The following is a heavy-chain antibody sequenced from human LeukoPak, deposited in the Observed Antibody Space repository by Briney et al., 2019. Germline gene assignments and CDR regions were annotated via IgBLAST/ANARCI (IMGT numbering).Heavy chain of an antibody. CDR2: IYSVGST. CDR3: ARAGYSSSWYQFDY. V-gene: IGHV3-53*01. CDR1: GFTVSSNY. J-gene: IGHJ4*02. Sequence: GGSLRLSCAASGFTVSSNYMSWVRQAPGKGLEWVSVIYSVGSTYYADSVKGRFTISRDNSKNTLYLQMNSLRAEDTAVYYCARAGYSSSWYQFDYWGKGTLVTVSS. D-gene: IGHD6-13*01.